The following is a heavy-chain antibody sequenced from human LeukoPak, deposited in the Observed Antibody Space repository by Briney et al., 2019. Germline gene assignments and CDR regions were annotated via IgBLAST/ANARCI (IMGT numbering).Heavy chain of an antibody. Sequence: GGSLRLSCAASGFTFSSYAMSWVRQAPGKGLEWVSGISGSGGSTYYADSVKGRFTISRDNSKNTLYLQMNSLRAEDTAVYYCAKFQPHNYYDSSGYYFDYWGQGTLVTVSS. CDR1: GFTFSSYA. J-gene: IGHJ4*02. V-gene: IGHV3-23*01. CDR2: ISGSGGST. D-gene: IGHD3-22*01. CDR3: AKFQPHNYYDSSGYYFDY.